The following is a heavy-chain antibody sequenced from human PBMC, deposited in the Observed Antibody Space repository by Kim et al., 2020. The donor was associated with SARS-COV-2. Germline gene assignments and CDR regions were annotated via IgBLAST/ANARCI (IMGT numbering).Heavy chain of an antibody. D-gene: IGHD6-6*01. CDR2: IIPILGIA. V-gene: IGHV1-69*04. Sequence: SVKVSCKASGGTFSSYTISWVRQAPGQGLEWMGRIIPILGIANYAQKFQGRVTITADKSTSTAYMELSSLRSEDTAVYYCARERGGKQLVRIGYYYYGMDVWGQGTTVTVSS. CDR3: ARERGGKQLVRIGYYYYGMDV. J-gene: IGHJ6*02. CDR1: GGTFSSYT.